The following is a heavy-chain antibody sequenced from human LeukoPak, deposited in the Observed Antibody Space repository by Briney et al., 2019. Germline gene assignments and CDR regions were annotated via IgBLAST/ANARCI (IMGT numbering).Heavy chain of an antibody. J-gene: IGHJ4*02. V-gene: IGHV3-30*03. CDR3: ARDFGCSSISCSALVADY. D-gene: IGHD2-2*01. CDR1: GFTFSSYG. Sequence: GGSLRLSCVASGFTFSSYGMHWVRQAPGKGLEWVVVISYDGSNKYYVDSVKGRFTISRDNPKNTLYLQMNSLRAEDTAVYYCARDFGCSSISCSALVADYWGQGTLVTVSS. CDR2: ISYDGSNK.